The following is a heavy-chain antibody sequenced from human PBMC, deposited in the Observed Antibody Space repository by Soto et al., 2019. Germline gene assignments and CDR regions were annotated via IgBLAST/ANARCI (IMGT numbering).Heavy chain of an antibody. CDR1: GFTFSSYG. CDR3: AKDYCTNGVCYGSPFDY. D-gene: IGHD2-8*01. V-gene: IGHV3-30*18. Sequence: GGSLRLSCAASGFTFSSYGMHWVRQAPGKGLEWVAVISYDGSNKYYADSVKGRFTISRDNSKNTLYLQMNSLRAEDTAVYYCAKDYCTNGVCYGSPFDYWGQGTLVTVSS. J-gene: IGHJ4*02. CDR2: ISYDGSNK.